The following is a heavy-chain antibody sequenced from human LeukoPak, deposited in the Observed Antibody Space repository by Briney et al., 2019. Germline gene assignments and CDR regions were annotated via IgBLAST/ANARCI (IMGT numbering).Heavy chain of an antibody. CDR1: GGSISSYY. Sequence: PSETLSLTCTVSGGSISSYYWSWVRQPAGKGLERIGRIYSSGNTNYNPSLKGRVTVSVDTSKNQFSLKLSSVTAADTAVYYCARASHYDSSGYAIWGQGTMVTVSS. J-gene: IGHJ3*02. CDR2: IYSSGNT. CDR3: ARASHYDSSGYAI. D-gene: IGHD3-22*01. V-gene: IGHV4-4*07.